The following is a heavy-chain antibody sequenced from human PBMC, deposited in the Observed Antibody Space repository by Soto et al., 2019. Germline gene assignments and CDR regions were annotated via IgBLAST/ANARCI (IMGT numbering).Heavy chain of an antibody. Sequence: EVQLVESGGDSVPPGGSLRLSCAASGFTFSTYSMNWVRQAPGKGLEWVSFINSGSFTTYYADSVKGRFTISRDNAKNSLYLQMDSLRAEDTAVYYCVRESPELDYWGQGTLVTVSS. V-gene: IGHV3-48*01. CDR1: GFTFSTYS. J-gene: IGHJ4*02. CDR2: INSGSFTT. CDR3: VRESPELDY.